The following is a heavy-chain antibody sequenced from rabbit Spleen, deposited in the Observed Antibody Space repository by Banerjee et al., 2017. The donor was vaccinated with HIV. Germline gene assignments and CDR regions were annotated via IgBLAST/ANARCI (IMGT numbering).Heavy chain of an antibody. CDR3: ARGGGL. Sequence: QQLVESGGGLVKPGASLTLTCTASGFDFTSYYMSWVRQAPGKGLEWIGYIDPVFGSAYYASWVNGRFSISRENTQNTVSLQLNSLTAADTATYFCARGGGLWGQGTLVTVS. J-gene: IGHJ3*01. V-gene: IGHV1S7*01. CDR1: GFDFTSYY. CDR2: IDPVFGSA.